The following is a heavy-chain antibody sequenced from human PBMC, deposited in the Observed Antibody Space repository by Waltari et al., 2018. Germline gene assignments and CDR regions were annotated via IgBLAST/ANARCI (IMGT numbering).Heavy chain of an antibody. CDR3: ARDLGSGWGNWFDP. J-gene: IGHJ5*02. D-gene: IGHD6-19*01. Sequence: EVQLVESGGGLVQPGGSLRLSCAASGFTFSSYWMSWVRQAPGKGLEWVANIKQDGSEKYYVDSWKGRFTISRDNAKNSLYLQMNSLRAEDTAVYYCARDLGSGWGNWFDPWGQGTLVTVSS. CDR2: IKQDGSEK. V-gene: IGHV3-7*01. CDR1: GFTFSSYW.